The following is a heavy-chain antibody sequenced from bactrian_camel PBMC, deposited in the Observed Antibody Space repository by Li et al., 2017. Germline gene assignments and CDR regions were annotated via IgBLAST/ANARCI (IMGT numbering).Heavy chain of an antibody. V-gene: IGHV3S53*01. D-gene: IGHD1*01. CDR1: GYTYSRNC. J-gene: IGHJ4*01. CDR2: IGRDGST. Sequence: HVQLVESGGGSVQAGGSLRLSCTASGYTYSRNCMGWFRQPQGKEREGVAAIGRDGSTNVANSVKGRFTISQDNAKNTLYLQMNSLKPEDTAMYYCAAGTGCTWEPRWYNYWGQGTQVTVS. CDR3: AAGTGCTWEPRWYNY.